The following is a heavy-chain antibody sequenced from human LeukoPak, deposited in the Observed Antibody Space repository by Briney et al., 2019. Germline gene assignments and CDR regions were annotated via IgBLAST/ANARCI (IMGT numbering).Heavy chain of an antibody. J-gene: IGHJ4*02. V-gene: IGHV3-21*01. CDR3: AREIVGAIADFDY. CDR2: ISSSSSYI. Sequence: PGGSLRLSCAASGFTFSSYSMNWVRQAPGKGLEWVSSISSSSSYIYYADSVKGRFTISRDNAKNSLYLQMNSLRAEDTAVYYCAREIVGAIADFDYWGQGTLVTVSS. D-gene: IGHD1-26*01. CDR1: GFTFSSYS.